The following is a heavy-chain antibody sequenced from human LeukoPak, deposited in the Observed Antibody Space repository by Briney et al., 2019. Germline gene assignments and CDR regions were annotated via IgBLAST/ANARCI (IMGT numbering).Heavy chain of an antibody. CDR1: GFTFSSYG. CDR3: AKERDTAMVTIDY. V-gene: IGHV3-30*02. D-gene: IGHD5-18*01. CDR2: IRYDGSNK. Sequence: GGSLRLSCAASGFTFSSYGVHWLRQAPGKGLEWVAFIRYDGSNKYYADSVKGRFTISRDNSKNTLYLQMNSLRAEDTAVYYCAKERDTAMVTIDYWGQGTLVTVSS. J-gene: IGHJ4*02.